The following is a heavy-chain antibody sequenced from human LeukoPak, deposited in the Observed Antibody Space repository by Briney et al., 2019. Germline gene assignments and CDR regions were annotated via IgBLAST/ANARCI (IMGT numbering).Heavy chain of an antibody. CDR3: ARGRKGSGYYYGSPYFQH. CDR2: INHSGST. J-gene: IGHJ1*01. CDR1: GGSFSGYY. D-gene: IGHD3-22*01. V-gene: IGHV4-34*01. Sequence: SETLSLTCAVYGGSFSGYYWSWIRQPPGKGLEWIGEINHSGSTNYNPSLKSRVTISVDTSKNQFSLKLSSVTAADTAVYYCARGRKGSGYYYGSPYFQHWGQGTLVTVSS.